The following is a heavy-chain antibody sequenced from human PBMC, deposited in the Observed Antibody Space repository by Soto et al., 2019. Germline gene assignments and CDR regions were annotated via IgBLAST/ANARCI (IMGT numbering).Heavy chain of an antibody. D-gene: IGHD2-21*01. CDR3: ARSIVVVNAIDY. CDR1: GYTFTRYA. J-gene: IGHJ4*02. CDR2: INAGNGNT. V-gene: IGHV1-3*01. Sequence: ASVKVSCKASGYTFTRYAMHWVRHAPGQRLEWMGWINAGNGNTKYSQKFQGRVTITRDTSASTAYMELSSLRSEDTAVYYCARSIVVVNAIDYWGQRTLVTVSS.